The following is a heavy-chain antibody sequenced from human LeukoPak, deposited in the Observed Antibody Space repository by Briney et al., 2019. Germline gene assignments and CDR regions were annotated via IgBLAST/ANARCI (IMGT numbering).Heavy chain of an antibody. D-gene: IGHD1-1*01. CDR1: GGSISSSSYY. CDR2: IYTSGST. CDR3: ARELRTGTSYNWFDP. J-gene: IGHJ5*02. Sequence: SETLSLTCTVSGGSISSSSYYWSWIRQPAGKGLEWIGRIYTSGSTNYNPSLKSRVTMSVDTSKNQFSLKLSSVTAADTAVYYCARELRTGTSYNWFDPWGQGTLVTVSS. V-gene: IGHV4-61*02.